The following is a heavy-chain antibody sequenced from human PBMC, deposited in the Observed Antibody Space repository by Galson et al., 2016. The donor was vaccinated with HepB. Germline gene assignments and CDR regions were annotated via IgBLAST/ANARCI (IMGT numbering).Heavy chain of an antibody. Sequence: QSGAAVKKPGESLTISCVVSGYSFTSYWIGWVRQVPGKALEWVGIFFPGNADLRYSPSFQGQVTMSVDTAINTAYLQWSSLKASDTAIYYCARHGYYFGRTDSGPNSWFDPWGQGTLVTVSS. CDR2: FFPGNADL. J-gene: IGHJ5*02. CDR3: ARHGYYFGRTDSGPNSWFDP. CDR1: GYSFTSYW. V-gene: IGHV5-51*01. D-gene: IGHD3-22*01.